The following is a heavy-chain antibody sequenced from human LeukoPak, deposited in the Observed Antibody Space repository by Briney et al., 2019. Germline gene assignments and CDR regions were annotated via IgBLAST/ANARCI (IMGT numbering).Heavy chain of an antibody. CDR3: AGYDFWSGNFPHDY. CDR1: GFTFSRDP. J-gene: IGHJ4*02. V-gene: IGHV3-64*01. D-gene: IGHD3/OR15-3a*01. CDR2: ISSNGGST. Sequence: PGGSLRLSCAASGFTFSRDPMHWVRQAPGKRLEYVSAISSNGGSTYYANSVKGRFTISRDNSKNTLYLQMGSPRAEDMAVYYCAGYDFWSGNFPHDYWGQGTLVTVSS.